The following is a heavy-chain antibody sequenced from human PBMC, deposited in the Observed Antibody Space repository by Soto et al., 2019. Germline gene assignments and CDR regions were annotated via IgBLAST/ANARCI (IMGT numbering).Heavy chain of an antibody. J-gene: IGHJ6*02. CDR3: TKYKSNYYYGMYV. Sequence: QVQLQESGPGLVKPSETLSLTCTVSGGSISSYYWCWIRQPPGKGLEWIGYIYYSGITNYNPSLKSRVTNSLDTSKNQFSLKLSSVTAADTAVYYYTKYKSNYYYGMYVWGQASTVTVSS. CDR1: GGSISSYY. V-gene: IGHV4-59*01. D-gene: IGHD1-20*01. CDR2: IYYSGIT.